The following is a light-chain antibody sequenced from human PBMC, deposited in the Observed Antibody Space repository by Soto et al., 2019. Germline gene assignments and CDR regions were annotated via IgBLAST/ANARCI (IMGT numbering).Light chain of an antibody. CDR2: GAT. J-gene: IGKJ1*01. CDR1: QSLGNNY. Sequence: ELTQSPGSLSLSPGQTATLSCRASQSLGNNYLAWVQQRPGQVPRLLIYGATHWASGISERFGGSGSGSEFTLTISGLDPEDSAVYYCQYYGDSPTFGQGTKVEI. V-gene: IGKV3-20*01. CDR3: QYYGDSPT.